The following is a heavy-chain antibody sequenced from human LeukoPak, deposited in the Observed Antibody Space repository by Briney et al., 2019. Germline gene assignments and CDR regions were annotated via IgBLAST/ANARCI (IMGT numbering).Heavy chain of an antibody. J-gene: IGHJ4*02. CDR2: ISGGGGGT. Sequence: TGGSLRLSCAASGFTFSGYAMAWVRQAPGKGLEWLSTISGGGGGTYYADSVKGRFTISRDDSKNTLFLQMNSLRAEDTAVYHCAKHGNQWLGQIQYWGKGTLVTVSS. CDR3: AKHGNQWLGQIQY. CDR1: GFTFSGYA. D-gene: IGHD6-19*01. V-gene: IGHV3-23*01.